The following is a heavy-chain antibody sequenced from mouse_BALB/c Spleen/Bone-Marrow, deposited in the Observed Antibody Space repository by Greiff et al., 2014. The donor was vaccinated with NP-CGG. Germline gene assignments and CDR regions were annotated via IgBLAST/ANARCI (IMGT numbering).Heavy chain of an antibody. CDR2: ISYSGST. CDR3: ARDYYSSSSYWYFDV. V-gene: IGHV3-2*02. CDR1: GYSITSDYA. D-gene: IGHD1-1*01. J-gene: IGHJ1*01. Sequence: VQLKESGPGLVKPSQSLSLTCTVTGYSITSDYAWDWVRQFSGNRLEWMGYISYSGSTSFNPSLKSRISITRDTSKNQFFLQLNSVTTEDTATYYCARDYYSSSSYWYFDVWGAGTMVTVSS.